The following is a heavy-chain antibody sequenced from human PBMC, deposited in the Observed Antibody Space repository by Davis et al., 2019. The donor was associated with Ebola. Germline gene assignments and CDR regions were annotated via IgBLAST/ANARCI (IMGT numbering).Heavy chain of an antibody. V-gene: IGHV3-73*01. CDR2: IRSKANSYAT. Sequence: GESLKISCAASGFTFSGSAMHWVRQASGKGLEWVGRIRSKANSYATAYAASVKGRFTISRDDSKNTAYLQMNSLKTEDTAVYYCTRQCYYDSSGYYCLDYWGQGTLVTVSS. CDR1: GFTFSGSA. D-gene: IGHD3-22*01. CDR3: TRQCYYDSSGYYCLDY. J-gene: IGHJ4*02.